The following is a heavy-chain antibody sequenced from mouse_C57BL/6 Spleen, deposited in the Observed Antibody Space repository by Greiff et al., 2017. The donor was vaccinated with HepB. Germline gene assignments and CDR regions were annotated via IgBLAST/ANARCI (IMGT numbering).Heavy chain of an antibody. CDR1: GYSITSGYY. V-gene: IGHV3-6*01. Sequence: EVQVVESGPGLVKPSQSLSLTCSVTGYSITSGYYWNWIRQFPGNKLEWMGYISYDGSNNYNPSLKNRISITRDTSKNQFFLKLNSVTTEDTATYYCARVLFDYFDYWGQGTTLTVSS. D-gene: IGHD6-1*01. J-gene: IGHJ2*01. CDR2: ISYDGSN. CDR3: ARVLFDYFDY.